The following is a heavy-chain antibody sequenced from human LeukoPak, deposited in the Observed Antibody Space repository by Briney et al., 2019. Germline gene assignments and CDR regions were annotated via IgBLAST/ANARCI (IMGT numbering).Heavy chain of an antibody. CDR3: ARGRGIVVVPAAIADETGDFDY. CDR1: GGSFRGYY. D-gene: IGHD2-2*01. V-gene: IGHV4-34*01. CDR2: INHSGGT. Sequence: SESLSLTSAVHGGSFRGYYWSWIRQPPGKGLEWIGEINHSGGTNYKPLLKSRVTISVDSSKNQFSLKLSSVTAADTAVYYCARGRGIVVVPAAIADETGDFDYWGQGTLVTVSS. J-gene: IGHJ4*02.